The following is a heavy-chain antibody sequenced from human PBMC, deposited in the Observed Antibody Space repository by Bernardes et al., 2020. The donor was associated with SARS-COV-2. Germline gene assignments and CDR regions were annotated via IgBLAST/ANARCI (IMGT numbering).Heavy chain of an antibody. V-gene: IGHV4-39*01. Sequence: SETLSLTCTVSGGSISGGSYGWGWIRQPPGKGLEWIVTFYYSGNTYYNPSLKSRLTMSVHTSKNQFSLELRSVTAADTAVYYCSRPGVTMIRGPPRRLSYGMDVWGQGTTVTVSS. J-gene: IGHJ6*02. CDR2: FYYSGNT. CDR1: GGSISGGSYG. D-gene: IGHD3-10*01. CDR3: SRPGVTMIRGPPRRLSYGMDV.